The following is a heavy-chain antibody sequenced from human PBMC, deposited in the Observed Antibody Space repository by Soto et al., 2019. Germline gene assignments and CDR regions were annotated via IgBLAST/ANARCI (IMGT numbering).Heavy chain of an antibody. V-gene: IGHV4-31*03. Sequence: PSSTXALSCSVSGDSISIGGDDVTWIRQHPGNVLDWIGYVYYETNTYYNPSLRGRVSISVETSKNQLSLKLTSVTAADKAVYYCARGATFTTAWFDTWGQRTPVTVYS. CDR3: ARGATFTTAWFDT. CDR2: VYYETNT. J-gene: IGHJ5*02. CDR1: GDSISIGGDD. D-gene: IGHD1-1*01.